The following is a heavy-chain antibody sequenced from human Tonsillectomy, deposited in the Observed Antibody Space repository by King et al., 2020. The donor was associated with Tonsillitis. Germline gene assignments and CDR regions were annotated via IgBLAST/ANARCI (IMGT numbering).Heavy chain of an antibody. J-gene: IGHJ3*02. D-gene: IGHD6-19*01. CDR1: GFTFSSYA. Sequence: VQLVESGGDLIQPGGSLRLSCAASGFTFSSYAMSWVRQAPGKGLEWVSVVSGSGGSTYYADSVKGRFTISRDNSKNTLYLQMNSLRAEDTAVYYCASIAVAGTLICASDIWGQGTMVTVSS. CDR3: ASIAVAGTLICASDI. CDR2: VSGSGGST. V-gene: IGHV3-23*04.